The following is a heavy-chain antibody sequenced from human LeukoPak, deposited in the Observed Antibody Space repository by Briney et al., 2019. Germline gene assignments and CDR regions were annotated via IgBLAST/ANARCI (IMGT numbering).Heavy chain of an antibody. CDR1: GYPFTSHA. CDR3: TRSGFGGGVHFDY. J-gene: IGHJ4*02. D-gene: IGHD3-16*01. V-gene: IGHV1-8*02. Sequence: GASVKVSCKASGYPFTSHAVTWVRQAPGQGLEWMGWMNPNSGDTDYVEKFQGRVTMTRDTSMNTAYMELSSLRSDDTAVYYCTRSGFGGGVHFDYWGQGIPVTVSS. CDR2: MNPNSGDT.